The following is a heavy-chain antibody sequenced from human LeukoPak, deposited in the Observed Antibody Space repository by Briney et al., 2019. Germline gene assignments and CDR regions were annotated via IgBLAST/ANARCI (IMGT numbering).Heavy chain of an antibody. CDR3: ARAQVAGTVDY. Sequence: GGSLRLSCAASGFTFSSCSMNWVRQAPGKGLEWVSSISSSSSYIYYADSVKGRFTISRDNAKNSLYLQMNSLRAEDTAVYYCARAQVAGTVDYWGQGTLVTVSS. D-gene: IGHD6-19*01. J-gene: IGHJ4*02. CDR2: ISSSSSYI. CDR1: GFTFSSCS. V-gene: IGHV3-21*01.